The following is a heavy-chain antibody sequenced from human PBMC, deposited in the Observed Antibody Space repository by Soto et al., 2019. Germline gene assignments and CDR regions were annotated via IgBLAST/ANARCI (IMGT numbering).Heavy chain of an antibody. D-gene: IGHD4-17*01. Sequence: SGTTLANPTDTLTLTCSVSGFSLTNGRMVVSWIRQPPGKALEWLAHFFSDAERSYSTSMQSRLNMYKDSSGSQVVLTMTNMAPADTATYFCARMDGDYNYYGLDVWGHGIAVTVSS. CDR1: GFSLTNGRMV. CDR2: FFSDAER. V-gene: IGHV2-26*01. CDR3: ARMDGDYNYYGLDV. J-gene: IGHJ6*02.